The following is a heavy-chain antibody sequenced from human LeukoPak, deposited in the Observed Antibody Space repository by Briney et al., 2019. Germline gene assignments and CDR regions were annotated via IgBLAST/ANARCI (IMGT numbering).Heavy chain of an antibody. CDR3: ARQAYCTGTSCYPFDY. V-gene: IGHV4-31*03. CDR2: IYYSGST. Sequence: SQTLSLTCTVSGGSISSGGYYWSWIRQHPGKGLEWIGYIYYSGSTYYNPSLKSRVTISVDTSKNQFSLKLSSVTAADTAVYYCARQAYCTGTSCYPFDYWGQGTLVTVSS. D-gene: IGHD2-2*01. CDR1: GGSISSGGYY. J-gene: IGHJ4*02.